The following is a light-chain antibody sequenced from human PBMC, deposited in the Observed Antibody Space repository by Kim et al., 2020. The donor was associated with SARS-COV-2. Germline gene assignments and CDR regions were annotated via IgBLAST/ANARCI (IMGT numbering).Light chain of an antibody. Sequence: SQEERATLSCRASHSVGSSYLAWYQQKPGQAPRLLIYGASSRATGIPDRFSGSGSGTDFTLTISRLEPEDFAVYYCQQYGSSLYTFGQGTKLEI. CDR2: GAS. J-gene: IGKJ2*01. CDR3: QQYGSSLYT. CDR1: HSVGSSY. V-gene: IGKV3-20*01.